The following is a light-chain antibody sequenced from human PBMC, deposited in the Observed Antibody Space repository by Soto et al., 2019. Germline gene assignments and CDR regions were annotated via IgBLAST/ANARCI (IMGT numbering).Light chain of an antibody. Sequence: QSVLTQPASVSGSPGQSITISCTGTSSDVGGYNYVSWYQQHPGKAPKLMIYEVSNRPSGVSNRFSGSKSGNTASLTISGLQAEDEADYYCSSYTRSSTRVFGTGTKVT. CDR3: SSYTRSSTRV. CDR2: EVS. CDR1: SSDVGGYNY. V-gene: IGLV2-14*01. J-gene: IGLJ1*01.